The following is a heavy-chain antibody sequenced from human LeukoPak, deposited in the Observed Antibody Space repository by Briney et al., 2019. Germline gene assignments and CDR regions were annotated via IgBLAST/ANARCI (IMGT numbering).Heavy chain of an antibody. CDR3: EAQYQLLFAVDY. V-gene: IGHV3-23*01. CDR1: GFTFSSYA. Sequence: GGSLRLSCAASGFTFSSYAMSWVRQAPGKGLEWVSAISGSGGSIYYADSVKGRFTISRDNSKNTLYLQMNSLRAEDTAVYYCEAQYQLLFAVDYWGQGTLVTVSS. CDR2: ISGSGGSI. J-gene: IGHJ4*02. D-gene: IGHD2-2*01.